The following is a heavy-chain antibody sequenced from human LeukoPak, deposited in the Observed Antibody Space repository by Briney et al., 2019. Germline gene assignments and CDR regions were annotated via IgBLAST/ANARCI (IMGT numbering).Heavy chain of an antibody. D-gene: IGHD6-13*01. J-gene: IGHJ4*02. CDR2: IDPNSGVT. Sequence: ASVKVSCKASGYSFTVYYIHWVRQAPGQGLEWLGWIDPNSGVTNYAQKFQGRVAMTRDTSISTAYMELSRLRSDDTAVYYCARDSRYSSSWYVYWGQGTLVTVSS. V-gene: IGHV1-2*02. CDR1: GYSFTVYY. CDR3: ARDSRYSSSWYVY.